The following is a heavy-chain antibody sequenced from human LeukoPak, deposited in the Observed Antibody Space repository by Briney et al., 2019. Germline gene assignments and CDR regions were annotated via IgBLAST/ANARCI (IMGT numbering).Heavy chain of an antibody. D-gene: IGHD2-15*01. J-gene: IGHJ4*02. CDR1: GFTVNSYY. CDR3: ARSSGANHDY. CDR2: IYSGGST. V-gene: IGHV3-66*01. Sequence: GGSLRLSCAASGFTVNSYYMSWVRQPPGKGLEWVSVIYSGGSTYYADSVKGRFTISRDNSKNTLYLQMNSLRAEDTAVYYCARSSGANHDYWGQGTLVTVSS.